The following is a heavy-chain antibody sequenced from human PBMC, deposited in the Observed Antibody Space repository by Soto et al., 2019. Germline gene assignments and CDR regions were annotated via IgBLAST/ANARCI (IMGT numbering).Heavy chain of an antibody. CDR2: SSNSGSFT. V-gene: IGHV3-11*06. CDR3: VETGDNYNVLDY. J-gene: IGHJ4*02. CDR1: GFTLSDHY. Sequence: GGSLRLSCAASGFTLSDHYRSWIRQAPGKGLEWIGYSSNSGSFTRYADSVKGQCSISREYANGTLYLQIRRRRGDDTATYYCVETGDNYNVLDYWGQGTPVTVSS. D-gene: IGHD3-10*02.